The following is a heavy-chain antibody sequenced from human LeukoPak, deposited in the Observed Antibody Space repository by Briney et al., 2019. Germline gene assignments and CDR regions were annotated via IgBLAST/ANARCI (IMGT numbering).Heavy chain of an antibody. Sequence: GASVKVSCKASGYTFTSYDINWVRQATGQGLEWMGWMNPNSGNTGYAQKFQGRVTMTRNTSISTAYMELSSLRSEDTAVYYCARNGGNGYDYYYYMDVWGKGTTVTVSS. CDR1: GYTFTSYD. D-gene: IGHD3-16*01. J-gene: IGHJ6*03. CDR2: MNPNSGNT. CDR3: ARNGGNGYDYYYYMDV. V-gene: IGHV1-8*01.